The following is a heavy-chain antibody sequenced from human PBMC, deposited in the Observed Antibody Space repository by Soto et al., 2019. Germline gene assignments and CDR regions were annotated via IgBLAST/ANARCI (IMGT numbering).Heavy chain of an antibody. J-gene: IGHJ4*02. CDR1: GGSISSYY. D-gene: IGHD1-26*01. V-gene: IGHV4-59*08. Sequence: QVQLQESGPGLVKPSETLSLTCTVSGGSISSYYWSWIRQPPGKGLEWIGYIYYSGSTNYNPSLMSRVTISVDSSKNQFSLKLSSVTAADTAVYYCAGLWQVGATFDYWGQGTLVTVSS. CDR3: AGLWQVGATFDY. CDR2: IYYSGST.